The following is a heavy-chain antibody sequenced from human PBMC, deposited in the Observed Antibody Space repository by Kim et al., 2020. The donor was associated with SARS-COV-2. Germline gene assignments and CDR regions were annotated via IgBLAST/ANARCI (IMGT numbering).Heavy chain of an antibody. V-gene: IGHV3-7*01. CDR3: VRLYDSVPSGNYYFYFD. J-gene: IGHJ4*01. CDR1: GFTFSYDW. CDR2: IKQDGSDK. Sequence: GGSLRLSCAASGFTFSYDWMSWVRQVPGKWLEWVANIKQDGSDKYYGDSVNGRFTIPRDNPKSSLYLQMNSLRAEDMAVYYCVRLYDSVPSGNYYFYFD. D-gene: IGHD3-10*01.